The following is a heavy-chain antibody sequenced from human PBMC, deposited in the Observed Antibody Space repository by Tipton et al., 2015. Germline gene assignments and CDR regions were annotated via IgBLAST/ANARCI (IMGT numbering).Heavy chain of an antibody. Sequence: TLSLTCNVSGGSISGHFWSWIRQPPGKGLEWIGYISYSGSTHYNPSLKSRVSISLDTSKNHFSLSLTSGTAADTAIYYCARDLEHGMDVWGQGTTVTVSS. D-gene: IGHD5-24*01. CDR1: GGSISGHF. J-gene: IGHJ6*02. CDR3: ARDLEHGMDV. V-gene: IGHV4-59*11. CDR2: ISYSGST.